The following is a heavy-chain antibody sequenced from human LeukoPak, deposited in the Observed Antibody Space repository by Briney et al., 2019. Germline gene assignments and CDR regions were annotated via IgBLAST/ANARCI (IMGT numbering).Heavy chain of an antibody. CDR3: ARGSLERITRYYYYGMDV. D-gene: IGHD2/OR15-2a*01. CDR2: IYYSGST. Sequence: PSETLSLTCTVSGGSISSYYWSRIRQPPGKALEWIGHIYYSGSTDYNPSLKGRVTISIDTSKNQFSLKLSSVAAADTAMYYCARGSLERITRYYYYGMDVWGQGTTVTVSS. V-gene: IGHV4-59*01. J-gene: IGHJ6*02. CDR1: GGSISSYY.